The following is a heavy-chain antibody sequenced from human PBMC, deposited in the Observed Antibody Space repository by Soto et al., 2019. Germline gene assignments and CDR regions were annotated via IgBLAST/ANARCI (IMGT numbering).Heavy chain of an antibody. V-gene: IGHV5-51*01. CDR2: INPADSDI. D-gene: IGHD2-2*01. CDR1: GYRFTSNW. J-gene: IGHJ5*02. Sequence: GASLKISCGASGYRFTSNWIGWVRQMPGKGLEWMGIINPADSDIKYSPSFQGQVTISADKSISTVYLQWSSLQASDTAMSYCARHSREEKGWTIRLLYHCGQGPLDTVSS. CDR3: ARHSREEKGWTIRLLYH.